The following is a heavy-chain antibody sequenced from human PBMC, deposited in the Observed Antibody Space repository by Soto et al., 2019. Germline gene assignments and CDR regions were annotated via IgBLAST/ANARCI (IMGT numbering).Heavy chain of an antibody. D-gene: IGHD4-4*01. CDR3: ARGFGNYDAFDI. CDR1: GFTFSSYS. Sequence: GGSLRLSCAASGFTFSSYSMNWVRQAPGKGLEWVSYISSSSSTIYYADSVKGRFTISRDNAKNSLYLQMNSLRAEYTAVYYCARGFGNYDAFDIWGQGTMVTVSS. V-gene: IGHV3-48*01. J-gene: IGHJ3*02. CDR2: ISSSSSTI.